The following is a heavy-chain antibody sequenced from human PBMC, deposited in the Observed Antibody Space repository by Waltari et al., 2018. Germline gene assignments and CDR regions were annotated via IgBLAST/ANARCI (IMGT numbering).Heavy chain of an antibody. D-gene: IGHD6-13*01. J-gene: IGHJ4*02. CDR1: GFNFASYA. V-gene: IGHV3-9*01. Sequence: EVQLVESGGVLLQPGRSLRLSCAASGFNFASYAMHWVRQPPGKGLEWVSGISSNSDNIGYAVSVKGRFTISRDNAKNSLYLQMDSLRTEDTALYYCAKDGGSNWYSEIDSWGQGTLVTVSS. CDR3: AKDGGSNWYSEIDS. CDR2: ISSNSDNI.